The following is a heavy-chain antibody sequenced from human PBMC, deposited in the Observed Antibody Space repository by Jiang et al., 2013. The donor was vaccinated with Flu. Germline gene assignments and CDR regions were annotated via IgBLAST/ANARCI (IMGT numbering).Heavy chain of an antibody. V-gene: IGHV3-21*01. CDR3: ATDTSASRCY. CDR2: ISSSSSYI. D-gene: IGHD6-13*01. CDR1: GFTFSSYS. J-gene: IGHJ4*02. Sequence: VQLVESGGGLVKPGGSLRLSCAASGFTFSSYSMNWVRQAPGKGLEWVSSISSSSSYIYYADSVKGRFTISRDNAKNSLYLQMNSLRAEDTAVYYCATDTSASRCYWGQGTLVTVSS.